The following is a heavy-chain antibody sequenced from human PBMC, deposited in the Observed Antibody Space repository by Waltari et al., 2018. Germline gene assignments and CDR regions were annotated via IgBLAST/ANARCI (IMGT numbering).Heavy chain of an antibody. Sequence: QVRLVESGGGVVQPGGSLSMSCAVSGLAVSADGMHWVRQAPGKWLEWVSYIHHDEISKHYADSVKGRFTISRDNSKNTVYLHMDSLRAEDTALYYCSKDSDAFYIDYWGQGVLVTVSS. J-gene: IGHJ4*02. V-gene: IGHV3-30*02. CDR2: IHHDEISK. D-gene: IGHD2-2*01. CDR1: GLAVSADG. CDR3: SKDSDAFYIDY.